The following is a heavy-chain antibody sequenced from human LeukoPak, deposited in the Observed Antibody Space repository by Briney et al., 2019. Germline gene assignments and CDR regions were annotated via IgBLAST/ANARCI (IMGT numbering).Heavy chain of an antibody. J-gene: IGHJ4*02. Sequence: SETLSLTCTVSGGSISSGDYYWSWIRQPPGKGLEWIGYIYYSGSTYYNPSLKSRVTISVDTSKNQFSLKLSSVTAADTAVYYCASDILTGYPPQAGDYWGQGTLVTVSS. CDR2: IYYSGST. CDR1: GGSISSGDYY. D-gene: IGHD3-9*01. CDR3: ASDILTGYPPQAGDY. V-gene: IGHV4-30-4*01.